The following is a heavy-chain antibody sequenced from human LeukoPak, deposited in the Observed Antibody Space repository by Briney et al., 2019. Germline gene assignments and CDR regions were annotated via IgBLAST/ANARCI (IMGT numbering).Heavy chain of an antibody. CDR1: GFTFSSYA. V-gene: IGHV3-23*01. CDR2: ISGSGGST. J-gene: IGHJ4*02. D-gene: IGHD5-18*01. Sequence: GGSLRLSCAASGFTFSSYAMSWVRQAPGKGLEWVSAISGSGGSTYYADSVKGRFTISRDNSKNTLYLQMNSLRAEDTAVYYCANKGRGYSYGHGDYWGQGTLVTVSS. CDR3: ANKGRGYSYGHGDY.